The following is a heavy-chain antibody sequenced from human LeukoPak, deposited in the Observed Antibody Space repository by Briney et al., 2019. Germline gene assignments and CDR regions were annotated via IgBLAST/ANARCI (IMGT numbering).Heavy chain of an antibody. V-gene: IGHV1-18*01. J-gene: IGHJ1*01. CDR1: GYTFTSYG. D-gene: IGHD3-22*01. CDR2: ISAYNGNT. Sequence: ASVKVSCKASGYTFTSYGISWVRHAPGQGLEWMGWISAYNGNTNYAQKLQGRVTMTTDTSTSTAYMELRSLRSDDTAVYYCARDQALYDSSGYYEPFLPLTNLEYFQHWGRGTLVTVSS. CDR3: ARDQALYDSSGYYEPFLPLTNLEYFQH.